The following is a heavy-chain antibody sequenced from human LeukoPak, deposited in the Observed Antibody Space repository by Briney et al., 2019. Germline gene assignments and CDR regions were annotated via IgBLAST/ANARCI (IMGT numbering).Heavy chain of an antibody. V-gene: IGHV3-30*02. Sequence: GGSLRLSCAASGFIFSSYGMHWVRQAPGKGLEWVAFIRYGGSDKYYADSVKGRFTISRDNSKNTLYLQMNSMRAEDTAVYYCANDVSKYYDYWGQGTLVTLSS. J-gene: IGHJ4*02. CDR1: GFIFSSYG. CDR3: ANDVSKYYDY. CDR2: IRYGGSDK. D-gene: IGHD3-10*01.